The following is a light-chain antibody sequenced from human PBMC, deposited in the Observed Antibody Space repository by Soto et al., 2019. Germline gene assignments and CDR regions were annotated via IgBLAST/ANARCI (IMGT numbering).Light chain of an antibody. CDR2: DAS. J-gene: IGKJ1*01. Sequence: DIQMTQSPSTLSASVGDRVTLTCRASQSITSWLAWYQQKPGKAPKLLIYDASSLASGVPSRFSGSGSGTEFTLTISSLQPDDFAAYYCQVYGRTFGQGTKVEIK. CDR3: QVYGRT. V-gene: IGKV1-5*01. CDR1: QSITSW.